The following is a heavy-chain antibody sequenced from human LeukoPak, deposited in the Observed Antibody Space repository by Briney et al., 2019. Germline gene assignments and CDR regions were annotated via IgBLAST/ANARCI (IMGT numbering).Heavy chain of an antibody. CDR1: GGSISSGGYS. V-gene: IGHV4-30-2*01. J-gene: IGHJ4*02. Sequence: SQTLSLTCTVSGGSISSGGYSWSWIRQPPGKGLEWIGYIYHSGSTYYNPSLKSRVTISVDRSKNQFSLKLSSVTAADTAVYYCARAGLLYFDYWGQGTLVTVSS. CDR3: ARAGLLYFDY. D-gene: IGHD2-21*02. CDR2: IYHSGST.